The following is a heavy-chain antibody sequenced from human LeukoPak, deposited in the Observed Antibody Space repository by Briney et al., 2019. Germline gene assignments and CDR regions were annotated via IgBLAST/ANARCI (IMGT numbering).Heavy chain of an antibody. Sequence: SETLSLTCTVSGGSMNNYYWSWIRQAPGKGLEWIGYISDSGSTNYNPSLKSRVAISVDTSNNHFSLKLTSVTAADTAVYYCAAGGIAPVYWGQGTLVTVSS. J-gene: IGHJ4*02. CDR3: AAGGIAPVY. V-gene: IGHV4-59*01. D-gene: IGHD2-21*01. CDR2: ISDSGST. CDR1: GGSMNNYY.